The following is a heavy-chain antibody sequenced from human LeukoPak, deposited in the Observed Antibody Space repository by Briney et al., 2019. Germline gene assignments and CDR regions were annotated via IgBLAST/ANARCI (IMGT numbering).Heavy chain of an antibody. J-gene: IGHJ4*02. CDR3: AKVGKYQLLLYYFDY. D-gene: IGHD2-2*01. V-gene: IGHV3-9*01. CDR1: GFTFDDYA. Sequence: PGGSLRLSCAASGFTFDDYAMHWVRQAPGKGPEWVSGISWNSGSIGYADSVKGRFTISRDNAKNSLYLQMNSLRAEDTALYYCAKVGKYQLLLYYFDYWGQGILVTVSS. CDR2: ISWNSGSI.